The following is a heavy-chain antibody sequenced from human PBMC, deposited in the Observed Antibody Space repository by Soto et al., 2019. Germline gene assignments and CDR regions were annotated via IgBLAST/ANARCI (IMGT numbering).Heavy chain of an antibody. Sequence: EVQLVESGGGLVKPGGSLRLSCAASGFTFSNAWMNWVRQAPGKGLEWVGRIKSKTDGGTTDYAAPVKGRFTISRDDSNNTLYLQMNSLKTEDTAVYYCTTVQIVVDLNPRDDAFDIWGQGTMVTVSS. CDR3: TTVQIVVDLNPRDDAFDI. V-gene: IGHV3-15*07. D-gene: IGHD3-22*01. J-gene: IGHJ3*02. CDR2: IKSKTDGGTT. CDR1: GFTFSNAW.